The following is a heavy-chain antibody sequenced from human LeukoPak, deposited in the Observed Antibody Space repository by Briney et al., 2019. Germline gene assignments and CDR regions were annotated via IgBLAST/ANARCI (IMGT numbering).Heavy chain of an antibody. CDR1: GFTFSSYA. Sequence: GGSLRLSCAASGFTFSSYAMHWVRQAPGKGLEWVAVISYDGINKYYADSVKGRFTISRDNSKNTLFLQMNSLRVEDTAVYYCAKEYCSSTSCLKTDWGQGTLVTVSS. J-gene: IGHJ4*02. V-gene: IGHV3-30*18. CDR2: ISYDGINK. D-gene: IGHD2-2*01. CDR3: AKEYCSSTSCLKTD.